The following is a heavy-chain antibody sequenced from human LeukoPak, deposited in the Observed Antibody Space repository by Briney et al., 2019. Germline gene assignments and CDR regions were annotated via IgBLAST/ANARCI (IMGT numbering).Heavy chain of an antibody. J-gene: IGHJ4*02. Sequence: PGGSLRLSCAASGFTFSTYAMSWVRQAPGKGLEWVSTISGSYGTTYYADSVKGRFTISRDNSKNTVYLQMHSLRADDTATYYCAKDLIGEIVSTTSLDYWGQGTLVTVSS. CDR2: ISGSYGTT. CDR1: GFTFSTYA. D-gene: IGHD5/OR15-5a*01. CDR3: AKDLIGEIVSTTSLDY. V-gene: IGHV3-23*01.